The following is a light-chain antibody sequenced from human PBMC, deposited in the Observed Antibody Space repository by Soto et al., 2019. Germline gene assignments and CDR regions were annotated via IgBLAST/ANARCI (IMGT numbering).Light chain of an antibody. Sequence: DIVMTQSPDSLAVSLGERATINCKSSQSVLYSSHNKNHLAWYQQKPGQPPKLLIFWASTRESGVPDRFSGSGSGTDFTLTISSLQAEDVAVYYCQQYYSTPFTFGPGTKVDIK. J-gene: IGKJ3*01. CDR1: QSVLYSSHNKNH. CDR2: WAS. V-gene: IGKV4-1*01. CDR3: QQYYSTPFT.